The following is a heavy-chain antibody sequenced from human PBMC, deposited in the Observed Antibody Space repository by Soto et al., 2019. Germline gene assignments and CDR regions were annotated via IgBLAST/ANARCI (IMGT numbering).Heavy chain of an antibody. Sequence: LRLSCSASGFTFGDYAMHWVRQAPGKGLEWVSGISWNSGSIGSADSVKGRFTISRDNAKNSLYLQMNSLRTEDTALYYCAKGAAAPATYYFDFWGQGTQVTVSS. CDR1: GFTFGDYA. V-gene: IGHV3-9*01. J-gene: IGHJ4*02. CDR3: AKGAAAPATYYFDF. CDR2: ISWNSGSI. D-gene: IGHD2-2*01.